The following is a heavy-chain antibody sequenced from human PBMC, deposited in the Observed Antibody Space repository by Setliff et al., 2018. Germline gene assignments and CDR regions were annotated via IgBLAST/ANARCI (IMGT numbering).Heavy chain of an antibody. CDR2: IDPSGNT. D-gene: IGHD3-10*01. J-gene: IGHJ4*02. CDR1: GGSISSGSNY. V-gene: IGHV4-61*09. CDR3: ARSLGSGSYYNSRPFYSDY. Sequence: PSETLSLTCTVSGGSISSGSNYWSWIRQPAGRGLEWIGHIDPSGNTNYHPSLKSRVTISGDTSKNQFSLKLTSVTAADTAVYFCARSLGSGSYYNSRPFYSDYWGQGTQVTV.